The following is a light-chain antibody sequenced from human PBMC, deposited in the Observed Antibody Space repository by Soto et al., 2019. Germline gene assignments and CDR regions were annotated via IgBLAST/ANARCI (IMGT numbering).Light chain of an antibody. CDR3: QQYGISPLT. CDR2: GAS. V-gene: IGKV3-20*01. J-gene: IGKJ4*01. Sequence: EIVLTQSPGTLSLSPGERATLSCRASQSVSSSYLAWYQQKPGQAPRLLIYGASSRATGIPDRFSGSGSGTDFTLTISRLEPEDFAVYYWQQYGISPLTFGGGTKVEIK. CDR1: QSVSSSY.